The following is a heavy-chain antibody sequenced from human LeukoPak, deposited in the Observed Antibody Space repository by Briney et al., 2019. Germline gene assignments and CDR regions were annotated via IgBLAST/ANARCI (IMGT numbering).Heavy chain of an antibody. CDR3: ARGSSSYNYYYYGMDV. CDR1: GFTVSSNY. V-gene: IGHV3-66*01. CDR2: IYSGGST. D-gene: IGHD6-6*01. Sequence: GGSLRLSCAASGFTVSSNYMSWVRQAPGKGLEWVSVIYSGGSTYYADSVKGRFTISRDNSKNTLYLQMNSLRAEDTAVYYCARGSSSYNYYYYGMDVWGQGTTVTVSS. J-gene: IGHJ6*02.